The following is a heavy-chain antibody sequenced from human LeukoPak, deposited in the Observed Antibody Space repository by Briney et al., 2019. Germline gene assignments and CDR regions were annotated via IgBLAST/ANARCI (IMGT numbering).Heavy chain of an antibody. D-gene: IGHD3-22*01. CDR1: GYTFTSYG. J-gene: IGHJ4*02. CDR3: ARAPHYYDSSGYYY. Sequence: GASVKASCKASGYTFTSYGISWVRQAPGQGLEWMGWISAYNGNTNYAQKLQGRVTMTTDTSTSTAYMELRSLRSDDTAVYYCARAPHYYDSSGYYYWAQGTLVTVSS. CDR2: ISAYNGNT. V-gene: IGHV1-18*01.